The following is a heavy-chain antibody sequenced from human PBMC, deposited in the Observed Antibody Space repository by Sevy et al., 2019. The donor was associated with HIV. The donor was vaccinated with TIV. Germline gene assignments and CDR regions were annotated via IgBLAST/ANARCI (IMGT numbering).Heavy chain of an antibody. CDR1: GFTFSSYS. J-gene: IGHJ6*02. D-gene: IGHD5-12*01. CDR3: ARVGWLRFGYYYYGMDV. CDR2: IRSSSSYI. V-gene: IGHV3-21*01. Sequence: AGSLRLSCAASGFTFSSYSMNWVRQAPGKELEWVSSIRSSSSYIYYADSVKGRFTISRDNAKNSLYLQMNSLRAEDKAVYYCARVGWLRFGYYYYGMDVWGQGTTVTVSS.